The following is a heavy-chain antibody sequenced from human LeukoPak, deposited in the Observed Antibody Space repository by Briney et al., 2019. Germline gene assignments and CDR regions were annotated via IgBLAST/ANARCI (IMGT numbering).Heavy chain of an antibody. CDR2: INHSGST. CDR1: GGSFSGYY. CDR3: ARVVGTYYYGSGIHRATFDP. V-gene: IGHV4-34*01. J-gene: IGHJ5*02. D-gene: IGHD3-10*01. Sequence: PSETLSLTCAVYGGSFSGYYWSWIRQPPGKGLEWIGEINHSGSTNYNPSLKSRVTISVDTSKNQFSLKLSSVTAADTAVYYCARVVGTYYYGSGIHRATFDPWGQGTLVTVSS.